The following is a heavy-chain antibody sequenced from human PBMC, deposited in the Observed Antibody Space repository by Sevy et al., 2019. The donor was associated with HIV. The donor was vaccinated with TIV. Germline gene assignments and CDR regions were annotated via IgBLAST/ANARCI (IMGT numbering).Heavy chain of an antibody. CDR3: ARADSSSSEDRFYYYGLDV. D-gene: IGHD6-6*01. CDR2: IRASGLTI. CDR1: GFTFSSYE. Sequence: GGSLRLSCAASGFTFSSYEMNWVRQAPGKGLEWVSYIRASGLTIDYADSVKGRFTISRDNAKNSLYLHMHSLRAEDTAVYFCARADSSSSEDRFYYYGLDVWDQGTTVTVSS. V-gene: IGHV3-48*03. J-gene: IGHJ6*02.